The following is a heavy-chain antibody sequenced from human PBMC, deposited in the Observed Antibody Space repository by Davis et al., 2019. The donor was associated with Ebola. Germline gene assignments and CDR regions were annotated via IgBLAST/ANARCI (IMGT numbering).Heavy chain of an antibody. J-gene: IGHJ4*02. CDR1: GFTFSSYA. CDR3: AKDTVTILGY. D-gene: IGHD4-17*01. Sequence: GGSLRLSCAASGFTFSSYAMHWVRQAPGKGLEWVAVISYDGSNKYYADSVKGRFTTSRDNAKNMLYLQMSSLRAEDTAVYYCAKDTVTILGYWGQGTLVTVSS. CDR2: ISYDGSNK. V-gene: IGHV3-30-3*01.